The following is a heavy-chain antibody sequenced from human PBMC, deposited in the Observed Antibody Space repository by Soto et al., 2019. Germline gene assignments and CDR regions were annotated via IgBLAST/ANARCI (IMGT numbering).Heavy chain of an antibody. CDR3: ARDRMARYLDYYGMDV. Sequence: EVQLVESGGGLVQPGGSLRLSCAASGFTFSSYWMSWVRQAPGKGLEWVANIKQDGSEKYYVDSVKGRFTISRDNAKNSLYLQMNSLRAEDTAVYYCARDRMARYLDYYGMDVWGQGTTVTVSS. CDR2: IKQDGSEK. J-gene: IGHJ6*02. CDR1: GFTFSSYW. V-gene: IGHV3-7*01. D-gene: IGHD3-16*02.